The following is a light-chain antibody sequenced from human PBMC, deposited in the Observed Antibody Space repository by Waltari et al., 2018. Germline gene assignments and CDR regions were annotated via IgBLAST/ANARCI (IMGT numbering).Light chain of an antibody. Sequence: QSALTQPASVSGSPGQSITISCTGASIYVGSYNLVPWYQQHPDKAPKLMIYEDNNRPSGVSTRFSGSKSGNTASLTISGLQAEDEADYYCCSYAGSGTTWVFGGGTKLTVL. V-gene: IGLV2-23*01. CDR1: SIYVGSYNL. CDR3: CSYAGSGTTWV. J-gene: IGLJ3*02. CDR2: EDN.